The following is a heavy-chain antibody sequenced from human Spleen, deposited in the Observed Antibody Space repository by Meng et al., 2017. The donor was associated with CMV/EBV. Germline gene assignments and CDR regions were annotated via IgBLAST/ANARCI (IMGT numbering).Heavy chain of an antibody. CDR2: ISWNSGSI. CDR3: VKATPGLRFLEWLPGGMDV. V-gene: IGHV3-9*01. CDR1: GFTFDDYA. Sequence: GGSLRLSCAASGFTFDDYAMHWVRQAPGKGLEWVSGISWNSGSIGYADSVKGRFTISRDNAKNSLYLQMNSLRAEDTAVYYCVKATPGLRFLEWLPGGMDVWGQGTTVTVSS. J-gene: IGHJ6*02. D-gene: IGHD3-3*01.